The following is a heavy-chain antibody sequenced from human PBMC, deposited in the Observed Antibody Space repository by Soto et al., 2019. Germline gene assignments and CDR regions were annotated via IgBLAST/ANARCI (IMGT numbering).Heavy chain of an antibody. Sequence: QVQLVQSGAEVKKPGSSVKVSCKASGGTFSSYAISWVRQAPGQGLEWMRGIIAIFGTANYAQKFQGRVKINADESTSKAYMELSSLRSEDTAVYYCARPLEYSSSSVHYYYHGMDVWGQGTTVSVSS. V-gene: IGHV1-69*01. D-gene: IGHD6-6*01. CDR3: ARPLEYSSSSVHYYYHGMDV. J-gene: IGHJ6*02. CDR1: GGTFSSYA. CDR2: IIAIFGTA.